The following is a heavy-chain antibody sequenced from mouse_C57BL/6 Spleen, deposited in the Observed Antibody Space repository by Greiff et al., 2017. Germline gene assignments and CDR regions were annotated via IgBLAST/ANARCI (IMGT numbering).Heavy chain of an antibody. D-gene: IGHD2-5*01. CDR1: GYTFTSYT. V-gene: IGHV1-4*01. Sequence: VHLVESGAELARPGASVKMSCKASGYTFTSYTMHWVKQRPGQGLEWIGYINPSSGYTKYNQKFKDKATLTADKSSSTAYMQLSSLTSEDSAVYYCARNYYSNYLDYWGQGTTLTVSS. J-gene: IGHJ2*01. CDR3: ARNYYSNYLDY. CDR2: INPSSGYT.